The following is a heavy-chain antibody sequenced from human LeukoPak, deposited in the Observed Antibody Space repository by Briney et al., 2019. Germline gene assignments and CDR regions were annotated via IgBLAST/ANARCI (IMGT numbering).Heavy chain of an antibody. CDR3: ARDSYDFWSGQYKNGLGDYYGVDV. J-gene: IGHJ6*02. D-gene: IGHD3-3*01. Sequence: PSETLSLTCDVSGASITDYYWSWIRQSAGKRLEWIGRIYPTGSTSYKTSLRTRLTISLDTSKNQVSLKLRSVTAADTAVYYCARDSYDFWSGQYKNGLGDYYGVDVWGQGTTVIVSS. CDR2: IYPTGST. V-gene: IGHV4-4*07. CDR1: GASITDYY.